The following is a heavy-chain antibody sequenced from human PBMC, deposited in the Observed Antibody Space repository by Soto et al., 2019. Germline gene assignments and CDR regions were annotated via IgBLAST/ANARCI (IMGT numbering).Heavy chain of an antibody. D-gene: IGHD2-15*01. Sequence: EVQLLESGGGLVQPGGSLRLSCVAPGFSFRNFAMSWIRQAPGKGLEWISGISDTGSHIYYADSVRGRFSISRDNPKITLYLQMNSLRVNDTVVYYCAKGGSPYFNDDPFDIWGQGTMVTVSS. CDR1: GFSFRNFA. V-gene: IGHV3-23*01. CDR2: ISDTGSHI. J-gene: IGHJ3*02. CDR3: AKGGSPYFNDDPFDI.